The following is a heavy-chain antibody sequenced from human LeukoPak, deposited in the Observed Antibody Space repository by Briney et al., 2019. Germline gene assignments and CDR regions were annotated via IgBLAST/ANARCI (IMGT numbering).Heavy chain of an antibody. CDR2: ISYDGSNK. Sequence: PGRSLRLSCAASGFTFSSYGMHWVRQAPGKGLEWVAVISYDGSNKYYADSVKGRFTISRDNSKNTLYLQMSSLRAEDTAVYYCASWYGAPRHCFDYWGQGTLVTVSS. J-gene: IGHJ4*02. V-gene: IGHV3-30*03. CDR1: GFTFSSYG. CDR3: ASWYGAPRHCFDY. D-gene: IGHD4-17*01.